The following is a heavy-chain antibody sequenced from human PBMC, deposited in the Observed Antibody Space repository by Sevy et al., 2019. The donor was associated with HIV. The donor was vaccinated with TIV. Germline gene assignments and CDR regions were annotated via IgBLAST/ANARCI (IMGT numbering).Heavy chain of an antibody. CDR2: ISNDGSNE. Sequence: GGYLRLSCAVSGFNLRSHAMHWVRQAPGKGFEWVAVISNDGSNEVYADSVKGRFTISRDNSKNTLYLQLNSLRGEDTAVYYCTRDTRGYSFGLLEYWGQGTLVTVSS. D-gene: IGHD5-12*01. J-gene: IGHJ1*01. V-gene: IGHV3-30*07. CDR1: GFNLRSHA. CDR3: TRDTRGYSFGLLEY.